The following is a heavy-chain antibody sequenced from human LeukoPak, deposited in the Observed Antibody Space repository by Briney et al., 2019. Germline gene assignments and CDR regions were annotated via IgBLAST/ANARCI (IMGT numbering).Heavy chain of an antibody. D-gene: IGHD6-19*01. J-gene: IGHJ4*02. CDR2: VIPIFGTA. V-gene: IGHV1-69*05. Sequence: SVKVSCKASGGTFTSYAISWVRQAPGQGLEWMGGVIPIFGTANYAQKFQGRVTITTDESTSTAYMELSSLRSEDTAVYYCAREAVSSGWYYFDYWGQGTLVTVSS. CDR3: AREAVSSGWYYFDY. CDR1: GGTFTSYA.